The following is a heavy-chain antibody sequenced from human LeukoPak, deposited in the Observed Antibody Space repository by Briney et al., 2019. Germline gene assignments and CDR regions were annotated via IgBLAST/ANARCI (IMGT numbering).Heavy chain of an antibody. CDR3: ARAGLISSSSDY. D-gene: IGHD6-6*01. CDR1: GYTFTTYG. CDR2: ISAYNGKT. Sequence: ASVKVSCKASGYTFTTYGISWVGQAPGKGLEWMGWISAYNGKTNYAQKLQGRVTMNTDTKTRTANMELRRLRANDTAVYFSARAGLISSSSDYWGQGTLVTVSS. V-gene: IGHV1-18*01. J-gene: IGHJ4*02.